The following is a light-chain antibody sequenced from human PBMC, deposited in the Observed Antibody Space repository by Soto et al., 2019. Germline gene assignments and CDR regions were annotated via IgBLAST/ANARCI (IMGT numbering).Light chain of an antibody. CDR2: NAS. V-gene: IGKV1-5*03. CDR1: QSSSSG. CDR3: QQYNSYPYT. Sequence: DIQMTQSPSTLSASVGDRVTITCRASQSSSSGLAWYQQKPGKDPKLLIYNASSLESGGPSRFSDSRSGTVFTLTTSSLQPDDCATYYWQQYNSYPYTFGQGTRLEIK. J-gene: IGKJ5*01.